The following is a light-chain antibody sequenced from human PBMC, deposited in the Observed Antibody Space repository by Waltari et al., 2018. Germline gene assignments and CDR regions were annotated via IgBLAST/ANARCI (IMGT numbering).Light chain of an antibody. V-gene: IGLV1-40*01. Sequence: QSVLTQPPSVSGAPGQSVPITCTGSSSNIGATNVPWFQKLPGTAPKLLIYENNNRPSGVPDRFSASKSATSASLAITGLQAEDEAEYYCQSYDSSLSDVWVFGGGTQVTVL. J-gene: IGLJ3*02. CDR1: SSNIGATN. CDR3: QSYDSSLSDVWV. CDR2: ENN.